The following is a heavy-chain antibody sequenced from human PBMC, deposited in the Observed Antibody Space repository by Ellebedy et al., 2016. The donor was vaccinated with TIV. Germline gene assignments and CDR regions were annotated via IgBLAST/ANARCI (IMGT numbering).Heavy chain of an antibody. D-gene: IGHD4-17*01. Sequence: GESLKISCAASGFTFSSYTMSWVRQAPGKGLEWVAAISVSGVSTYYADSVKGRFTISRDNSKDTVYLQMNSLRVEDTAVYYCAKARRGDYVIFGLDVWGQGTTVPVSS. J-gene: IGHJ6*02. CDR3: AKARRGDYVIFGLDV. CDR2: ISVSGVST. V-gene: IGHV3-23*01. CDR1: GFTFSSYT.